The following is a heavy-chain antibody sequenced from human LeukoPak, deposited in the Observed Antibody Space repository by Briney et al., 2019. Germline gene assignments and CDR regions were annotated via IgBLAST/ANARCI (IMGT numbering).Heavy chain of an antibody. V-gene: IGHV3-21*01. CDR2: ISSGSSSI. Sequence: GGSLRLSCAASGFTFSNHYMNWVRQAPGKGLEWVSSISSGSSSIYYADSVKGRFTISRDNAKSSLYLQMDSLRAEDTAVYYCAKEFPGYSFDYWGQGTLVTVSS. J-gene: IGHJ4*02. D-gene: IGHD5-12*01. CDR3: AKEFPGYSFDY. CDR1: GFTFSNHY.